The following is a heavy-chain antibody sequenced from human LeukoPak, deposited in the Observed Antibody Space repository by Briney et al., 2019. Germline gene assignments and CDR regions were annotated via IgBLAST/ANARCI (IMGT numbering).Heavy chain of an antibody. CDR2: ISSRGTTV. CDR3: AREEFREFDY. V-gene: IGHV3-48*03. CDR1: GFIFSSFE. D-gene: IGHD3-10*01. J-gene: IGHJ4*02. Sequence: GGSLRLSCEASGFIFSSFEMSWVRQAPGKGLEWVAYISSRGTTVIYPDSVRGRLTVSRDNAKDSLYLEINNLRVEDTAVYYCAREEFREFDYWGQGTLVTVSS.